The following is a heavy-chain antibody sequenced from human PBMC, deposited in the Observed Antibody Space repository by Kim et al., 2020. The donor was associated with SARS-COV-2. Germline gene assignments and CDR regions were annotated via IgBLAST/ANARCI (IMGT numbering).Heavy chain of an antibody. Sequence: SETLSLTCTVSGGSISSSSYYWGWIRQPPGKGLEWIGSIYYSGSTYYNPSLKSRVTISVDTSKNQFSLKLSSVTAADTAVYYCAGDSSSWYYYFDYWGQGTLVTVSS. J-gene: IGHJ4*02. V-gene: IGHV4-39*01. CDR2: IYYSGST. CDR1: GGSISSSSYY. CDR3: AGDSSSWYYYFDY. D-gene: IGHD6-13*01.